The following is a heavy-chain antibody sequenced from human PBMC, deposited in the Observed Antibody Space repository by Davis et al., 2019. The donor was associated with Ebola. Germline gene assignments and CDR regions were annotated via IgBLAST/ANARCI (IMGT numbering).Heavy chain of an antibody. V-gene: IGHV3-74*01. CDR1: GFTFSSYW. CDR3: ARGVTGDFQH. CDR2: INSDGSST. J-gene: IGHJ1*01. D-gene: IGHD2-8*02. Sequence: HTGGSLRLSCAASGFTFSSYWMHWVRQAPGKGLVWVSRINSDGSSTSYADSVKGRFTISSDDSKNTLYLQMNSLRGEDTAVYYCARGVTGDFQHWGQGTLVTVSS.